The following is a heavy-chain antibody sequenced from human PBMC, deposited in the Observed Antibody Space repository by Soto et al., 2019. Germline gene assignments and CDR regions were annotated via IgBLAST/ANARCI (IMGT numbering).Heavy chain of an antibody. J-gene: IGHJ6*02. CDR2: IIPIFGTA. CDR1: GGTFSSYA. CDR3: ARDYGEAQGYYYYGMDV. V-gene: IGHV1-69*13. Sequence: SVKVSCKASGGTFSSYAISWVRQAPGQGLEWMGGIIPIFGTANYAQKFQGRVTITADESTSTAYMELSSLRSEDPAVYYCARDYGEAQGYYYYGMDVWGQGTTVTVSS. D-gene: IGHD4-17*01.